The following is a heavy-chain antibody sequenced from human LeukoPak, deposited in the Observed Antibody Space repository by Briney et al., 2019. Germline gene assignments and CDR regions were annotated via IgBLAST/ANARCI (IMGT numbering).Heavy chain of an antibody. D-gene: IGHD3-3*01. Sequence: PGGSLRLSCAASGFTFSSYWMSWVRQAPGKGLEWVANIKQDGSEKYYVDSVKGRFTISRDNAKNSLYLQMNSLRAEDTAVYYCQLSGYPQIPSIPNYYFDYWGQGTLVTVSS. J-gene: IGHJ4*02. V-gene: IGHV3-7*01. CDR2: IKQDGSEK. CDR1: GFTFSSYW. CDR3: QLSGYPQIPSIPNYYFDY.